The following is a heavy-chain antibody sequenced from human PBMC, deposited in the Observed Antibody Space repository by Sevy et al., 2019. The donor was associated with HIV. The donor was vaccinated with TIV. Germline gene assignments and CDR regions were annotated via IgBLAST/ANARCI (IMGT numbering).Heavy chain of an antibody. CDR1: GFIFSTYT. CDR3: AKVDRTLYGVDV. D-gene: IGHD3-22*01. V-gene: IGHV3-23*01. CDR2: ISGSGGST. J-gene: IGHJ6*02. Sequence: GGSLRLSCAASGFIFSTYTMTWVRQAPGKGLEGVSGISGSGGSTYSADSWKGRFTIFRDNSKNTVYLQINSLRADDTAVYYCAKVDRTLYGVDVWGPGTTVTVSS.